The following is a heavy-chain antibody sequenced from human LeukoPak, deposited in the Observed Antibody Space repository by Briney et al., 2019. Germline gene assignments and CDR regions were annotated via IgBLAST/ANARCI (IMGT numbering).Heavy chain of an antibody. V-gene: IGHV3-74*01. CDR3: AREWSGFGELPAY. D-gene: IGHD3-10*01. CDR2: INSDGSST. Sequence: GGSLRLSCAASGFTFSSHWMHWVRQAPGKGLVWVSRINSDGSSTSYADSVKGRFTISRDNAKNTLYLQMNSLRVEDTAVYYCAREWSGFGELPAYWGQGTPVTVSS. J-gene: IGHJ4*02. CDR1: GFTFSSHW.